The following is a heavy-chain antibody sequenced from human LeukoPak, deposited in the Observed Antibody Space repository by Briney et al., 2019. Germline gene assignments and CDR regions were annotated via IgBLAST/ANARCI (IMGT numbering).Heavy chain of an antibody. CDR2: IYSGGST. CDR1: GFTVSSNY. CDR3: AGMTTGYYFDY. V-gene: IGHV3-53*01. D-gene: IGHD4-17*01. Sequence: GGSLRLSCAASGFTVSSNYMSWVRQAPGKGLEWVSVIYSGGSTYYADSVKGRFTISRDNSKNTLYLQMNSLRAEDTAVYYCAGMTTGYYFDYWGQGTLVTVSS. J-gene: IGHJ4*02.